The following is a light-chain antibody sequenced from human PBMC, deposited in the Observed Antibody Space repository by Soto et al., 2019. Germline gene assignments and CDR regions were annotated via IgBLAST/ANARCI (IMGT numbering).Light chain of an antibody. J-gene: IGKJ2*01. CDR2: VAS. Sequence: DIQMTQSPSSLSASVGDRVNVTCRASQSISSYLNWYQQNSGKAPKLLIYVASTLRTGVPSRFSGSGSGTDFTLTISSLQPKDFATYYGQQSFRTPFTFGQGAKLEIE. CDR1: QSISSY. CDR3: QQSFRTPFT. V-gene: IGKV1-39*01.